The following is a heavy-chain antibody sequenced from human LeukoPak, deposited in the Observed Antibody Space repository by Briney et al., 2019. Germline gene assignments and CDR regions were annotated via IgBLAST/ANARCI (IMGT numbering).Heavy chain of an antibody. V-gene: IGHV4-34*01. Sequence: SETLSLTCAAYGGSFSGYYWSWIRQPPGKGLEWIGEINHSGSTNYNPSLKSRVTISVDTSKNQFSLKLSSVTAADTAVYYCARGRENDFDYWGQGTLVTVSS. CDR1: GGSFSGYY. CDR3: ARGRENDFDY. D-gene: IGHD1-1*01. J-gene: IGHJ4*02. CDR2: INHSGST.